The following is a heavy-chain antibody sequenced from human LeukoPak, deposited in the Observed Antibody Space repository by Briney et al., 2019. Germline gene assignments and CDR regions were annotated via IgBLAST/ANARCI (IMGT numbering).Heavy chain of an antibody. J-gene: IGHJ3*02. CDR2: IRSKAYGGTT. CDR1: GFTFGDYA. Sequence: GGSLRLSCTASGFTFGDYAMSWVRQAPGKGLEWVGFIRSKAYGGTTEYAASVKGRFTISRDDSKSIAYLQMNSLKTEDTAVYYCTRDPGYCSSTSCCQDAFDIWGQGTMVTVSS. D-gene: IGHD2-2*01. CDR3: TRDPGYCSSTSCCQDAFDI. V-gene: IGHV3-49*04.